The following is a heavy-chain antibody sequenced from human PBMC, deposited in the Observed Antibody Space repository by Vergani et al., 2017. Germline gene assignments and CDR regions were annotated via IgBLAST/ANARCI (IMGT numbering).Heavy chain of an antibody. CDR1: GYTFTSYG. D-gene: IGHD6-6*01. CDR2: ISAYNGNT. Sequence: QVQLVQSGAEVKKPGASVKVSCKASGYTFTSYGISWVRQAPGQGLEWMGWISAYNGNTNYAQKLQGRVTMTTDTSTSTAYMELRSLRSDDTAVYYCARDHGIAARGGMDYYYGMDVWGQGTTVTVSS. J-gene: IGHJ6*02. V-gene: IGHV1-18*04. CDR3: ARDHGIAARGGMDYYYGMDV.